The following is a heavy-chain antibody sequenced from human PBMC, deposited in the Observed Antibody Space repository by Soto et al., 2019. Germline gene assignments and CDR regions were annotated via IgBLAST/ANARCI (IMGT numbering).Heavy chain of an antibody. Sequence: QITLKESGPTLVKPTQTLTLTCNFTGFSLSTSGVGVGWIRQPPGQALEWLALIYWDDYKRYSPSLKSRLTITKDTSKNQVVLTMTNMDPVDTATYYCAHTEANMIRGYGLDVWGQGTTVTVSS. V-gene: IGHV2-5*02. D-gene: IGHD3-10*01. CDR3: AHTEANMIRGYGLDV. J-gene: IGHJ6*02. CDR1: GFSLSTSGVG. CDR2: IYWDDYK.